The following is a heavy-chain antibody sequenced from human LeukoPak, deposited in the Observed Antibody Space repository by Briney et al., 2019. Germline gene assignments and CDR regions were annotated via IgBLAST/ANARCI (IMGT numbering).Heavy chain of an antibody. J-gene: IGHJ4*02. CDR2: ISSSGSTI. V-gene: IGHV3-11*01. CDR3: ARDGSYFDY. D-gene: IGHD3-10*01. Sequence: GGSLRLSCAASGFTFSDYYMSRIRQAPGKGLEWVSYISSSGSTIYYADSVKGRFTISRDNARNSVYLHMNSLKAEDTAVYYCARDGSYFDYWGQGTLVTVSS. CDR1: GFTFSDYY.